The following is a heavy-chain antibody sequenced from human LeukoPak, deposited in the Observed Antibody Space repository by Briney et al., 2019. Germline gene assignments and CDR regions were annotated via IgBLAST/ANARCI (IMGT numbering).Heavy chain of an antibody. CDR3: ARSHSPRPGIGVAGYGGYFDY. Sequence: GGSLRLSCAASGFTFSTFAMHWVRQAPGKGLEWVAVISYDGGDKYYADSVKGRFTISRDNSKNTLYLQMDSLRPEDTAVYYCARSHSPRPGIGVAGYGGYFDYWGQGTLVTVSS. CDR2: ISYDGGDK. CDR1: GFTFSTFA. V-gene: IGHV3-30*04. D-gene: IGHD6-19*01. J-gene: IGHJ4*02.